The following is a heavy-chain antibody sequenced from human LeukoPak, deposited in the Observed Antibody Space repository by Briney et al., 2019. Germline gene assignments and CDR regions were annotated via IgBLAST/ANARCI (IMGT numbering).Heavy chain of an antibody. Sequence: GSLRLSCAASGFTFDDYTMHWVRQAPGKGLEWVSLISWDGGSTYYADSVKGRFTISRDNSKNSLYLQMNSLRTEDTALYYCAKDLGSSGYQRLDYWGQGTLVTVSS. V-gene: IGHV3-43*01. J-gene: IGHJ4*02. D-gene: IGHD3-22*01. CDR3: AKDLGSSGYQRLDY. CDR1: GFTFDDYT. CDR2: ISWDGGST.